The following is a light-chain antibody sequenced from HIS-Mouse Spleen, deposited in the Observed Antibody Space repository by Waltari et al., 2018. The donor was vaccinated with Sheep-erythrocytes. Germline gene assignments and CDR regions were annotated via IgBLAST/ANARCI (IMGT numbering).Light chain of an antibody. CDR3: QQSYSTPYT. J-gene: IGKJ2*01. CDR2: AAS. CDR1: QSISSY. V-gene: IGKV1-39*01. Sequence: TQSPSSLSASVGDRVTINCRASQSISSYLNWYQQKPGKAPKLLIYAASSLQSGVPSRFSGSGSGTDFTLTISSLQPEDFATYYCQQSYSTPYTFGQGTKLEIK.